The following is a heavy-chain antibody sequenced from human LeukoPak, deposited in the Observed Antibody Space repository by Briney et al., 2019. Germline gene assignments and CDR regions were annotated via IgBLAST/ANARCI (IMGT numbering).Heavy chain of an antibody. Sequence: PSETLSLTCAVYGGSFSGYYWSWIRQPPGKGLEWIGEINHSGSTNYNPSLKSRVTISVDTSKNQFSLKLNSVTAADTAVYYCARVVVGATPNFDYWGQGTRVTVSS. CDR2: INHSGST. J-gene: IGHJ4*02. CDR3: ARVVVGATPNFDY. D-gene: IGHD2-15*01. V-gene: IGHV4-34*01. CDR1: GGSFSGYY.